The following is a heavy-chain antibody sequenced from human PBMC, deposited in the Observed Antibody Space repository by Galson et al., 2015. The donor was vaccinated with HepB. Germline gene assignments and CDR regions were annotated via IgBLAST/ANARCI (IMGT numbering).Heavy chain of an antibody. CDR1: GFTFSSYA. V-gene: IGHV3-48*01. D-gene: IGHD2-8*02. CDR2: ISSSSSTI. CDR3: ARDHGEVYCTGGVCYTPDYYYYYMDV. Sequence: SLRLSCAASGFTFSSYAMSWVRQPPGKGLEWVSYISSSSSTIYYADSVKGRFTISRDNAKNSLYLQMNSLRAEDTAVYYCARDHGEVYCTGGVCYTPDYYYYYMDVWGKGTTVTVSS. J-gene: IGHJ6*03.